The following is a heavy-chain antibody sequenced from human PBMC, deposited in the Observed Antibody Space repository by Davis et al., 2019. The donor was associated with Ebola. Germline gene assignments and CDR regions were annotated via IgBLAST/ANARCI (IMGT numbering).Heavy chain of an antibody. V-gene: IGHV3-48*03. J-gene: IGHJ4*02. CDR3: ARVPSRGFYFDY. Sequence: GGSLRLSCAASGFTFSSYEMNWVRQAPGKGLEWVSYISSSGSTIYYADSVKGRFTISRDNAKNSLYLQMNSLRDEDTAVYYCARVPSRGFYFDYWGQGTLVTVSS. D-gene: IGHD3-16*01. CDR2: ISSSGSTI. CDR1: GFTFSSYE.